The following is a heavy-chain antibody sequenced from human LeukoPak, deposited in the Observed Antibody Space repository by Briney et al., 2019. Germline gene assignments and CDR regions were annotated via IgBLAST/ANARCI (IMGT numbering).Heavy chain of an antibody. CDR1: GNSFTADYN. J-gene: IGHJ4*02. V-gene: IGHV1-2*02. D-gene: IGHD5-12*01. CDR2: INPSSGDT. Sequence: GASVKLSCKASGNSFTADYNIHWLRQAPGQGPEFMGWINPSSGDTRYAQKLHGRVTVTRDTVISTAYMDLSSLTSDATAVYYCARDPRGTYDYWGQGTLVTVSS. CDR3: ARDPRGTYDY.